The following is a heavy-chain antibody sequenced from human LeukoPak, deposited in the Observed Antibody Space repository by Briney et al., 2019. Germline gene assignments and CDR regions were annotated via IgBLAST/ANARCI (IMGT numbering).Heavy chain of an antibody. J-gene: IGHJ4*02. V-gene: IGHV1-2*02. CDR2: INPNSGGT. D-gene: IGHD3-10*01. Sequence: GASVKVSCKASGYTFTGYYMHWVRQAPGQGLEWMGWINPNSGGTNYAQKFQGRVTMTRDTSISTAYMELSRLRSDDTAVYYCGRVITMARGVITHPRYWGQGTLVTVSS. CDR1: GYTFTGYY. CDR3: GRVITMARGVITHPRY.